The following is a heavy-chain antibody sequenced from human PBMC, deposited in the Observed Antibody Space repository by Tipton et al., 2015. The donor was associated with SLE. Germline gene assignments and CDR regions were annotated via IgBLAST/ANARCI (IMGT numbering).Heavy chain of an antibody. Sequence: QLVQSGGGLVQPGGSLRLSCAASGFTVSSNYMSWVRQAPAKGLEWVSVIDRSDNTHYAASVKGRFTISRDYSKKTLYLQMYSLRTEDTAVYYCARGSSRNWWDASDIWGQGTMVTISP. J-gene: IGHJ3*02. CDR3: ARGSSRNWWDASDI. CDR2: IDRSDNT. CDR1: GFTVSSNY. D-gene: IGHD6-13*01. V-gene: IGHV3-53*04.